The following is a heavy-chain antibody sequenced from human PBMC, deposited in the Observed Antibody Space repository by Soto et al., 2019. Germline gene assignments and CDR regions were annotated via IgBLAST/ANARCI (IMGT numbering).Heavy chain of an antibody. Sequence: SETLSLTCTVSGDSISSSTYYWGWIRQPPGKGLEWIGCIYHTGTTYYNPSLKGRVTISVDTSKNQFSLKLSSVTAADTAVYYCARPYFSSSSMFDYWGQGTLVTVSS. V-gene: IGHV4-39*01. D-gene: IGHD6-6*01. CDR1: GDSISSSTYY. CDR3: ARPYFSSSSMFDY. J-gene: IGHJ4*02. CDR2: IYHTGTT.